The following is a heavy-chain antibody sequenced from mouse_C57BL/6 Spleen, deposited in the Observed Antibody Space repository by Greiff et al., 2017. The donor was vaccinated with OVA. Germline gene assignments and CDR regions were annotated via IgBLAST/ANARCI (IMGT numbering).Heavy chain of an antibody. CDR2: IDPETGGT. V-gene: IGHV1-15*01. CDR1: GYTFTDYE. Sequence: QVHVKQSGAELVRPGASVTLSCKASGYTFTDYEMHWVKQTPVHGLEWIGAIDPETGGTAYNQKFKGKAILTADKSSSTAYMELRSLTSEDSAVYYCTRGALNWYFDVWGTGTTVTVSS. CDR3: TRGALNWYFDV. J-gene: IGHJ1*03.